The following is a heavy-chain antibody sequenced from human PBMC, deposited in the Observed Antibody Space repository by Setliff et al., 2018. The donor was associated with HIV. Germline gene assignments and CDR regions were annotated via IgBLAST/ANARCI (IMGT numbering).Heavy chain of an antibody. CDR2: INHSGTT. CDR1: GGSFSGYY. J-gene: IGHJ4*02. CDR3: AGPNHFDY. Sequence: SETLSLTCAVYGGSFSGYYWAWIRQPPGKGQEWIGEINHSGTTNYNPSLKSRVTISQDTSKNQFSLRLSSVTAADTAVYYCAGPNHFDYWGQGTLVTVSS. V-gene: IGHV4-34*01.